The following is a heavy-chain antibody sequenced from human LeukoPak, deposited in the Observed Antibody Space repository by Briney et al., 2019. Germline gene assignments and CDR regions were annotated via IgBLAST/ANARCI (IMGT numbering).Heavy chain of an antibody. CDR3: ARDGYSYGSYYFDY. V-gene: IGHV1-2*02. D-gene: IGHD5-18*01. J-gene: IGHJ4*02. CDR2: INPNSGGT. Sequence: APVKVSRKASGYTFTGYYMHWVRQAPGQGLEWMGWINPNSGGTNYAQKFQGRVTMTRDTSISTAYMELSRLRSDDTAVYYCARDGYSYGSYYFDYWGQGTLVTVSS. CDR1: GYTFTGYY.